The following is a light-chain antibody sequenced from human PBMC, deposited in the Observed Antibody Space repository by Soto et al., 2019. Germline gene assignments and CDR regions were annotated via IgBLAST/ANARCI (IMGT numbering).Light chain of an antibody. CDR1: QSVSSY. J-gene: IGKJ4*01. Sequence: EIVLTQSPATLSLSPGERATLSCRASQSVSSYLAWYQQKSGQVPRLLIYAASNMATGIPARFSGSGSGTDFTLTSSSLAPEDVAFYYCQQRSDRPLTFGGGTKVEIK. CDR3: QQRSDRPLT. V-gene: IGKV3-11*01. CDR2: AAS.